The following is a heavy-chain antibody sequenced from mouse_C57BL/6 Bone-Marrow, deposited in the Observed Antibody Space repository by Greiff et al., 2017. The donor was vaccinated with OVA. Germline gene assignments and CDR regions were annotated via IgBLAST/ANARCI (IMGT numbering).Heavy chain of an antibody. Sequence: QVQLQQSGAELVRPGASVTLSCKASGYTFTDYEMHWVKQTPVHGLEWLGAIDPETGGTAYNQKFKGKAILTADKSSSSAYMELRRLTSEDSAVYYCTRGYSNYYAMDYWGQGTAVTVSA. D-gene: IGHD2-5*01. CDR3: TRGYSNYYAMDY. V-gene: IGHV1-15*01. CDR2: IDPETGGT. CDR1: GYTFTDYE. J-gene: IGHJ4*01.